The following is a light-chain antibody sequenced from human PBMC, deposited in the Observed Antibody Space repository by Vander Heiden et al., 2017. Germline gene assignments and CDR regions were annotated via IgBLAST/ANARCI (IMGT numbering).Light chain of an antibody. CDR1: SSDVGGYTL. Sequence: QSALTPSASVSGSPGQSITISCPGTSSDVGGYTLVSWYQQHPGKAPKLMIYEVSKRPSGVSNRFSGSRSGDTASLTIAGLQAEDEADYYCCSYAGSRTFIFGGGTKVTVL. CDR3: CSYAGSRTFI. V-gene: IGLV2-23*02. CDR2: EVS. J-gene: IGLJ2*01.